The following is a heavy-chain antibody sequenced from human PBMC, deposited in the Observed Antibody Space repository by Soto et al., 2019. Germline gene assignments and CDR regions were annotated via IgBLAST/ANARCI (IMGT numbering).Heavy chain of an antibody. V-gene: IGHV4-31*03. CDR3: SRGILV. D-gene: IGHD5-18*01. CDR1: GGSLNSGGYC. J-gene: IGHJ4*02. CDR2: ISYGGRT. Sequence: HVQLQESGPGLVKPSQTLSLTCTVSGGSLNSGGYCWRGIRQHPGMGLDCIGCISYGGRTSYNPSPKSRVTTTADTSKNQVSLKLTSVTAADTAVYYCSRGILVWGQGVLITVSS.